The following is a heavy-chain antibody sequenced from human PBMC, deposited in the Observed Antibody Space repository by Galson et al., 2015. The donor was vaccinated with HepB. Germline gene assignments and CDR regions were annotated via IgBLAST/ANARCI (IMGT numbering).Heavy chain of an antibody. Sequence: SLRLSCAASGFTFSSYSMNWVRQAPGKGLEWVSSISSSGSYIYYADSVKGRFTISRDNAKNSLYLQMNSLRAEDTAVYYCARFGYSSGWTSVIWGQGTMVTVSS. J-gene: IGHJ3*02. D-gene: IGHD6-19*01. V-gene: IGHV3-21*01. CDR1: GFTFSSYS. CDR3: ARFGYSSGWTSVI. CDR2: ISSSGSYI.